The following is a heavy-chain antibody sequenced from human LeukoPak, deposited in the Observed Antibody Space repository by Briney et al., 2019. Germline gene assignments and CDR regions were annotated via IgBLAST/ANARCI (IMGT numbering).Heavy chain of an antibody. V-gene: IGHV3-30*03. CDR2: ISYDGSNK. D-gene: IGHD6-19*01. CDR1: GFTFSSYG. Sequence: PGGSLRLSCAASGFTFSSYGMHWVRQAPGKGLEWVAVISYDGSNKGYADSVKGRLTLSRDNSKNTLYLHMNSLRAEDTAVYYCARDYGSGMDVWGQGTTVTVSS. J-gene: IGHJ6*02. CDR3: ARDYGSGMDV.